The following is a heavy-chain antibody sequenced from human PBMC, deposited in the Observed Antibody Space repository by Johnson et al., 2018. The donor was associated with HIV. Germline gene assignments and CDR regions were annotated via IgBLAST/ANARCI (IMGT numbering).Heavy chain of an antibody. D-gene: IGHD2-8*01. J-gene: IGHJ3*02. CDR1: GFTFFDYY. V-gene: IGHV3-11*04. Sequence: QVQLVESGGGLVKPGGSLRLSCAAFGFTFFDYYMSWIRQAPGKGLEWVSYISSSGSTIYYADSVKGRFTISRDNAKNSLYLQMNSLRAEDTAVYYCAKDPSDITMVEDAFDMWGQGTMVTVSS. CDR3: AKDPSDITMVEDAFDM. CDR2: ISSSGSTI.